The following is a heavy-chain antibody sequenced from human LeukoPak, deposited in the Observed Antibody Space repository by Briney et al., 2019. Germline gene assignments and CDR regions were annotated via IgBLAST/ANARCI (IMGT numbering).Heavy chain of an antibody. D-gene: IGHD6-13*01. V-gene: IGHV3-7*01. Sequence: GGSLRLSCAASGFTFSNNWMTWVRQAPGKGLEWVVSVKKDASEKYYVDSVKGRLIISRDNAKNSLYLQMNSLRAEDTAVYYCARSAGWFDSWGQGTLVTVSS. CDR3: ARSAGWFDS. J-gene: IGHJ5*01. CDR2: VKKDASEK. CDR1: GFTFSNNW.